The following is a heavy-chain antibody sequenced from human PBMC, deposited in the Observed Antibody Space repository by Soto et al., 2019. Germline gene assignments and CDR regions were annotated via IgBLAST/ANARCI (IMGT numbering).Heavy chain of an antibody. D-gene: IGHD2-8*01. CDR1: GYSFTSHW. CDR3: ARGSCINGVCYRYSVAY. CDR2: LYPGDSQI. V-gene: IGHV5-51*01. J-gene: IGHJ4*02. Sequence: GESLKISCTGSGYSFTSHWIAWVRQMPGKCLEWMGILYPGDSQITYSPSFQGQVTISSDKSTSTAYLQWNSLKASDTAMYYCARGSCINGVCYRYSVAYWGQGTLVTVSS.